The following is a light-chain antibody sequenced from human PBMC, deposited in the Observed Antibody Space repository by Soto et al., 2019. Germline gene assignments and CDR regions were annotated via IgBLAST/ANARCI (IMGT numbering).Light chain of an antibody. J-gene: IGKJ1*01. Sequence: EIVMTQSPATLSVSPGERATLSCRASQSVSSSYLAWYQQKPGQAPRLLIFRASSRATGIPDRFSGSGSATDFALTISRLEPEDFATYYCQQYGSSPWTFGQGTKVDI. CDR3: QQYGSSPWT. CDR2: RAS. V-gene: IGKV3-20*01. CDR1: QSVSSSY.